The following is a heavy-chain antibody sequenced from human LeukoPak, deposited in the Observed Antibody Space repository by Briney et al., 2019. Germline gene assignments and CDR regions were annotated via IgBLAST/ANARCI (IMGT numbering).Heavy chain of an antibody. V-gene: IGHV3-30-3*01. CDR3: ARDLYYYDSSGYYPIYYYYYYGMDV. D-gene: IGHD3-22*01. CDR2: ISYDGSNK. Sequence: HPGRSLRLSCAASGFTFSSYAMHWVRQAPGKGLEWVAVISYDGSNKYYADSVKGRFTISRDNSKNTLYLQMNSLRAEDTAVYYCARDLYYYDSSGYYPIYYYYYYGMDVWGQGTTVTVSS. CDR1: GFTFSSYA. J-gene: IGHJ6*02.